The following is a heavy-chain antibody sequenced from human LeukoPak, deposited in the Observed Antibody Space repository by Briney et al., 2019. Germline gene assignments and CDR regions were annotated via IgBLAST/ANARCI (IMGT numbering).Heavy chain of an antibody. J-gene: IGHJ4*02. V-gene: IGHV4-4*08. Sequence: PSETLSLTCTVSGGSISTYYWSWIRQPPGKGLEWIGYIYTSGTTNYNPSLKSRVTMSVDTSKNQFSLKLSSVTAADTAVYYCARGGAYCGGDCYLDYWGQGTLVTVSS. D-gene: IGHD2-21*02. CDR1: GGSISTYY. CDR2: IYTSGTT. CDR3: ARGGAYCGGDCYLDY.